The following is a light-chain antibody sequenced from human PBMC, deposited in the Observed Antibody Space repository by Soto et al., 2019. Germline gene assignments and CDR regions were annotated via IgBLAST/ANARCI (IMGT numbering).Light chain of an antibody. CDR2: SNN. J-gene: IGLJ1*01. Sequence: VLTQPPSASGTPGQRVTISCSGSTSNIGSNTVNWYQQLPGTAPKLLIYSNNQRPSGVPDRFSGSKSGTSASLAISGLQSEDEADYYCAAWDDSLSGYVFGTGTKVTVL. CDR3: AAWDDSLSGYV. CDR1: TSNIGSNT. V-gene: IGLV1-44*01.